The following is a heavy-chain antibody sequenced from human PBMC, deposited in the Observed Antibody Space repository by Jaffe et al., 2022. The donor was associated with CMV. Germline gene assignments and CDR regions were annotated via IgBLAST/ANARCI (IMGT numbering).Heavy chain of an antibody. V-gene: IGHV4-4*02. D-gene: IGHD5-18*01. CDR3: AKSGNIFGYVTDS. CDR2: IYHSGTT. Sequence: QVQLQESGPGLVKPSGTLSLTCVVSGGSISSDNWWSWVRQPPGKGLEWIGEIYHSGTTNYNPSLRGRITMSVDKSKNQFSLILSSVTAADTAVYYCAKSGNIFGYVTDSWGQGTLVTVSS. J-gene: IGHJ4*02. CDR1: GGSISSDNW.